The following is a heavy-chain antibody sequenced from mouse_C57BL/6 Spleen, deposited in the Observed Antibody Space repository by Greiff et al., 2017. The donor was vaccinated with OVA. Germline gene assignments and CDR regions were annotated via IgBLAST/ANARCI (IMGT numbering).Heavy chain of an antibody. J-gene: IGHJ1*03. Sequence: VQLQQSGAELVKPGASVKVSCKASGYTFTSYWMQWVKQRPGQGLEWIGEIDPSDSYTNYNQKFKGKATLTVDTSSSTAYMQLSSLTSEDSAVYYCARLYYGSPGGYFDVWGTGTTVTVSS. V-gene: IGHV1-50*01. CDR1: GYTFTSYW. D-gene: IGHD1-1*01. CDR2: IDPSDSYT. CDR3: ARLYYGSPGGYFDV.